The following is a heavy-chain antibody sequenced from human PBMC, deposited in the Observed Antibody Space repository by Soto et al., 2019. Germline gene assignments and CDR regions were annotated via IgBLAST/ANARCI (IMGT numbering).Heavy chain of an antibody. V-gene: IGHV2-5*02. Sequence: QITLKESGPTLVKPTQTLTLTCSFSGFSLSTSGVGVGWIRQPPGKALEWLAVIYADDDKRYNPSLKRRLTIAKDTSKNQVVLTMTNMDPVDTGTYYCANRRMNYDIMTGYYQKWFDPWGQGTLVTVSS. CDR1: GFSLSTSGVG. D-gene: IGHD3-9*01. CDR3: ANRRMNYDIMTGYYQKWFDP. J-gene: IGHJ5*02. CDR2: IYADDDK.